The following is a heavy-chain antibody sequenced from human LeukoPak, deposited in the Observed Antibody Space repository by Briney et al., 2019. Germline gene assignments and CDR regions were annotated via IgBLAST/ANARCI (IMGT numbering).Heavy chain of an antibody. J-gene: IGHJ4*02. CDR1: GFTFSSYE. Sequence: PGGSLRLSCAASGFTFSSYEMNWVRQAPGKGLEWVSYISSSGSTIYYADSVKGRFTISRDNAKNSLYLQMNSLRAEDTAVYYCAKDLLRYFDWSGGYFDYWGQGTLVAVSS. D-gene: IGHD3-9*01. CDR2: ISSSGSTI. CDR3: AKDLLRYFDWSGGYFDY. V-gene: IGHV3-48*03.